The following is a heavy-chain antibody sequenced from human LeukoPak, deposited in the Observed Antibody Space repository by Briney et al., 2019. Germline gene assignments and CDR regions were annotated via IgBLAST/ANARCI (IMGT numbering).Heavy chain of an antibody. D-gene: IGHD3-22*01. CDR1: GFTFSDYY. CDR2: ISGSGGST. Sequence: PGGSPRLSCAASGFTFSDYYMSWIRQAPGKGLEWVSAISGSGGSTYYADSVKGRFTISRDNSKNTLYLQMNSLRAEDTAVYYCAKFLGGERYYDSSGYTSYFDYWGQGTLVTVSS. J-gene: IGHJ4*02. CDR3: AKFLGGERYYDSSGYTSYFDY. V-gene: IGHV3-23*01.